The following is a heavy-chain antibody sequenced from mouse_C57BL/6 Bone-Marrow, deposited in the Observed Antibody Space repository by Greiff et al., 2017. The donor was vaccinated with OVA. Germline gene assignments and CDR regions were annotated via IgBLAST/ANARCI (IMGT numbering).Heavy chain of an antibody. CDR1: GYTFTDYY. V-gene: IGHV1-26*01. CDR2: INPNNGGT. J-gene: IGHJ3*01. CDR3: ARSRARRKAWFAY. Sequence: VQLQQSGPELVKPGASVKISCKASGYTFTDYYMNWVKQSHGKSLEWIGDINPNNGGTSYNQKFKGKATLTVDKSSSTAYMELRSLTSEDSAVYYCARSRARRKAWFAYWGQGTLVTVSA. D-gene: IGHD2-12*01.